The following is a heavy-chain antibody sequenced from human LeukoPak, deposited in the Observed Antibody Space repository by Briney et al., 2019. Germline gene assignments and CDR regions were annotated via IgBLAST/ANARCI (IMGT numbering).Heavy chain of an antibody. CDR2: IYYSGST. Sequence: SETLSLTCTVSGGSISSYYWSWIRQPPGKGLEWIGYIYYSGSTNYHPSLKSRVTISVDTSKNQFSLKLSSVTAADTAVYYCARTNAYYYDSSGYPLFDYWGQGTLVTVSS. D-gene: IGHD3-22*01. V-gene: IGHV4-59*01. CDR1: GGSISSYY. J-gene: IGHJ4*02. CDR3: ARTNAYYYDSSGYPLFDY.